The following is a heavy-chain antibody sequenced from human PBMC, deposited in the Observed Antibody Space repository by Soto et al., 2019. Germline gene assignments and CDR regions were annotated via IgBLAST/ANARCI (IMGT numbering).Heavy chain of an antibody. D-gene: IGHD6-19*01. CDR1: GGSISSTNW. J-gene: IGHJ4*02. CDR2: NDHRGST. Sequence: QVQLQESGPGLVKPSGTLSFTCTVSGGSISSTNWWNWVRQPPGTGLEWIGENDHRGSTNYNPSIKSRVTLSVDKPTNQCSLKLSSVTAADTAVYYCVRDSGNGWKDFWGQGTLVTVSS. CDR3: VRDSGNGWKDF. V-gene: IGHV4-4*02.